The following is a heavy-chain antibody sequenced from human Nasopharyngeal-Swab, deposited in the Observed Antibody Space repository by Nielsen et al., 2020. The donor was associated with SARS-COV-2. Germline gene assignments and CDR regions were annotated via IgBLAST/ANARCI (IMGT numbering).Heavy chain of an antibody. J-gene: IGHJ4*02. CDR2: MNPNSGNT. CDR3: ARVSYSNYDY. D-gene: IGHD4-11*01. CDR1: GYTFTNYD. Sequence: ASVKVSCEASGYTFTNYDINWVRQATGQGLEWMGWMNPNSGNTGYAQIFQGRVSMTRDTSISTVYMELSRLRSDDTAVYYCARVSYSNYDYWGQGTLVTVSS. V-gene: IGHV1-8*01.